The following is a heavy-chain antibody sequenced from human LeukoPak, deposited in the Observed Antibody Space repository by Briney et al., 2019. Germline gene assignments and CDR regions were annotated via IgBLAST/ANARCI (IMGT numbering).Heavy chain of an antibody. CDR3: ARDSLVSTGIAARNIDY. Sequence: SKTLSLTCTVSGYSISSSSYYWGWIRQPPGKGLEWIGSIYYSGSTYYNQSLKSRVTISVDTSKNQFSLKLSSVTAADTTVYYCARDSLVSTGIAARNIDYWGQGTLVTVSS. CDR2: IYYSGST. D-gene: IGHD6-6*01. J-gene: IGHJ4*02. CDR1: GYSISSSSYY. V-gene: IGHV4-39*07.